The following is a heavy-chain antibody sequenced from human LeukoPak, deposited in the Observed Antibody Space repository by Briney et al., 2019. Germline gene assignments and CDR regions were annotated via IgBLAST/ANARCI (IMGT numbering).Heavy chain of an antibody. CDR2: IYYSGST. CDR3: ARDGSGVIDY. CDR1: AGSTRGYY. J-gene: IGHJ4*02. Sequence: SETLSLTCIVSAGSTRGYYWSWIRQPPGKGLEWIGYIYYSGSTKYNPSLKSRVTISVDRSKNQFSLKLSSVTAADTAVYYCARDGSGVIDYWGQGTLVTVSS. D-gene: IGHD3-10*01. V-gene: IGHV4-59*12.